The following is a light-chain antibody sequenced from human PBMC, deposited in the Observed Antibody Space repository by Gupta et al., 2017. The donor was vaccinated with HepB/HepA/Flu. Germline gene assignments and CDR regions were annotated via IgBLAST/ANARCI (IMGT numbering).Light chain of an antibody. V-gene: IGLV4-60*03. Sequence: QPVLTQSSSASASLGSSVKLTCTLSSGHSSYIIAWHQQQPGRAPRYLMKVEGSGSYNKGSGVPDRFSGSSSGAARYLTISNLHSEDEAGYYCETWDSNSWVFGGGTKLTVL. CDR3: ETWDSNSWV. J-gene: IGLJ3*02. CDR2: VEGSGSY. CDR1: SGHSSYI.